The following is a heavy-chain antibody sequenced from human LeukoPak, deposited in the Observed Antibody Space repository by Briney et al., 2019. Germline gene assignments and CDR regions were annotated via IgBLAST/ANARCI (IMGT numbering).Heavy chain of an antibody. J-gene: IGHJ6*02. CDR1: GFTFDNYA. CDR3: ARDTSFNYGAHAMDV. V-gene: IGHV3-23*01. D-gene: IGHD4/OR15-4a*01. Sequence: GGSLRLSCAASGFTFDNYAMKWVRRAPGKGLEWGLGISGSGAYTYYADSVKGRFTISRDNSQNTLYLQLNSLRAEDTAISYCARDTSFNYGAHAMDVRGQGTTVTVSS. CDR2: ISGSGAYT.